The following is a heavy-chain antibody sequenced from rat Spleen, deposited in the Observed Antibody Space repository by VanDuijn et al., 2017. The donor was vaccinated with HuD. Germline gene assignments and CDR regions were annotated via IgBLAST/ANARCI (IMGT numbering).Heavy chain of an antibody. CDR3: ARPNNYYVMDA. V-gene: IGHV5-25*01. CDR2: ISAGGDDT. D-gene: IGHD1-10*01. Sequence: EVQLVESGGGLVQPGRSLKLSCAASGFIFSNYYMAWVRQAPTKGLEWVAYISAGGDDTYYRYSVKGRFTISRDNAKNNLYLQMNSLRSEDTATYYCARPNNYYVMDAWGQGASVTVSS. J-gene: IGHJ4*01. CDR1: GFIFSNYY.